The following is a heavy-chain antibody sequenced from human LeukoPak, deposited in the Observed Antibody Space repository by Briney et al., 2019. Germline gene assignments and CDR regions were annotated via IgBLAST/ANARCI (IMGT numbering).Heavy chain of an antibody. CDR3: ARDVGGSVDY. CDR2: SKGDGSSK. D-gene: IGHD3-10*01. V-gene: IGHV3-7*01. Sequence: GGSLRLSCAASGFTFSDHYMDWVRQAPGKGLEWVANSKGDGSSKYYVDSVKGRFTVSIDNAKNSLYLQMNSLRAEDTAVYYCARDVGGSVDYWGQGTLVTVSS. CDR1: GFTFSDHY. J-gene: IGHJ4*02.